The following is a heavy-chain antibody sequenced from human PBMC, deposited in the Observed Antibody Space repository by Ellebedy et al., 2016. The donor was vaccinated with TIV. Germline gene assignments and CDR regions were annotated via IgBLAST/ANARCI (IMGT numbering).Heavy chain of an antibody. J-gene: IGHJ3*02. D-gene: IGHD5-24*01. Sequence: SETLSLXCAVYGGSFSGYYWSWIRQPPGKGLEWIGEINHSGSTNYNPSLKSRVTISVDTSKDQFSLKLSSVTAADTAVYYCARGLGRWLQRIHAFDIWGQGTMVTVSS. CDR1: GGSFSGYY. CDR3: ARGLGRWLQRIHAFDI. V-gene: IGHV4-34*01. CDR2: INHSGST.